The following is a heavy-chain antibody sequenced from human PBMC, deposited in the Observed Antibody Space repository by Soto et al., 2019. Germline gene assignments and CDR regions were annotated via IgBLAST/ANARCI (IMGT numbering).Heavy chain of an antibody. CDR1: GFSLSTNGVG. D-gene: IGHD1-1*01. CDR2: IYWDDDK. Sequence: QITLQESGPAVVRPTETLMLTCTLSGFSLSTNGVGVGWVRQSPGKALEWLAVIYWDDDKRYMPSLQNRLTITKDTTKHQLVLTMTHTRPMDTSRYYCARSLRQSGNSWDSGACDIWGHGTVVAVS. CDR3: ARSLRQSGNSWDSGACDI. J-gene: IGHJ3*02. V-gene: IGHV2-5*02.